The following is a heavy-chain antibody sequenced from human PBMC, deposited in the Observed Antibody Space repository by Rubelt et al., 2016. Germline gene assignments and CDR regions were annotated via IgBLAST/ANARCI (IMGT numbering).Heavy chain of an antibody. CDR1: GGPFSGYY. CDR2: IHYSGRT. D-gene: IGHD4-11*01. J-gene: IGHJ6*03. V-gene: IGHV4-34*01. CDR3: AREDLSNGYYMGV. Sequence: QVQLQQWGAGLLKPSETLSLTCAVFGGPFSGYYWSWIRQPPGKGLEWIGSIHYSGRTYYNPSFKSRVIMSVDTSKNQFSLKLSSVTAADTAVYYCAREDLSNGYYMGVWGQGTTVTVSS.